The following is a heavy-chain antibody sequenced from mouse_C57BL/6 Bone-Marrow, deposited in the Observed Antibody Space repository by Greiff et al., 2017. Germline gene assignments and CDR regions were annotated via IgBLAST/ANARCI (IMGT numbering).Heavy chain of an antibody. D-gene: IGHD1-1*01. CDR3: TTYYYASDYFDD. CDR1: GFNIKDDY. Sequence: VQLQQSGAELVRPGASVKLSCTASGFNIKDDYMHWVKQRPDQGLEWIGWLDPENGDTEYASKFQGKATITADTSSNTAYRQLSSLTSEDTAVYYCTTYYYASDYFDDWGQGTTLTVAS. J-gene: IGHJ2*01. V-gene: IGHV14-4*01. CDR2: LDPENGDT.